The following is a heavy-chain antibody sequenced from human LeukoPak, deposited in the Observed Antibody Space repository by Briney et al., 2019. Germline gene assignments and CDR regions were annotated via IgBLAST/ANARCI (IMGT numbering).Heavy chain of an antibody. CDR2: IAYNGNT. Sequence: ASVKVSCKASGYTFTNYGFNWVRQAPGQGLEWMGNIAYNGNTNYAQKFQDGVTMTTNTSTSTAYMELRSLRSDDTAVYYCARYNSMFRGVTTSDYWGQGTLVTVSS. CDR1: GYTFTNYG. D-gene: IGHD3-10*01. J-gene: IGHJ4*02. CDR3: ARYNSMFRGVTTSDY. V-gene: IGHV1-18*01.